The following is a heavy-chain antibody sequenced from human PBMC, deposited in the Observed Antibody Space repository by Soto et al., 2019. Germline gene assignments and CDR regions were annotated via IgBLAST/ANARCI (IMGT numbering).Heavy chain of an antibody. CDR2: ISYDGSNK. CDR1: GFTFSSYG. Sequence: GGSLRLSCAASGFTFSSYGMHWVRQAPGKGLEWVAVISYDGSNKYYADSVKGRFTISRDNSKNTLYLQMNSLRAEDTAVYYCAKDWSSSTNNFDYWGQGTLVTVSS. V-gene: IGHV3-30*18. CDR3: AKDWSSSTNNFDY. J-gene: IGHJ4*02. D-gene: IGHD6-6*01.